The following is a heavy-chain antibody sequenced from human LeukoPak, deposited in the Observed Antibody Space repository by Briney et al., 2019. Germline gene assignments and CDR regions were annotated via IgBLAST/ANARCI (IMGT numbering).Heavy chain of an antibody. D-gene: IGHD1-26*01. CDR3: ASWGEGALDN. Sequence: GGSLRLSCAASGFTFSSYAMNWVRQAPGKGLEWISYISTSTTTIYYANSVKGRFTISRDNAKKSLYLQMNSLRVEDTGVYYCASWGEGALDNWGQGTLVTVSS. V-gene: IGHV3-48*01. J-gene: IGHJ4*02. CDR2: ISTSTTTI. CDR1: GFTFSSYA.